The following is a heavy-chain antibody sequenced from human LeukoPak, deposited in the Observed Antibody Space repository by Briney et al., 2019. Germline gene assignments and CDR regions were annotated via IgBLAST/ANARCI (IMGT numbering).Heavy chain of an antibody. D-gene: IGHD4-23*01. V-gene: IGHV3-23*01. J-gene: IGHJ4*02. CDR2: ISSSGGST. CDR1: GFTFSGYA. CDR3: VRGPTLTTLGY. Sequence: GGSPRLSCAASGFTFSGYAMNWVRQAPGKGLEWVSTISSSGGSTYYADSVKGRFTISRDNSKNTLYLQMNSLRAEDTAVYYCVRGPTLTTLGYWGQGTLVTVSS.